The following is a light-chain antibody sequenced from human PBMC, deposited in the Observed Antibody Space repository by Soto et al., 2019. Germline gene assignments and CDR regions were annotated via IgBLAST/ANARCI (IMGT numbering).Light chain of an antibody. CDR2: GAS. J-gene: IGKJ5*01. V-gene: IGKV3-20*01. CDR1: QRVSSTY. Sequence: EILLTQSPGTLSLSPGERATLSCRASQRVSSTYLAWYQQKPGQAPRLLIYGASSRATGIPDRFSGSGSGTDFTLTISRLEPEDFAVYYCQQYGSSITFGQGTRLEIK. CDR3: QQYGSSIT.